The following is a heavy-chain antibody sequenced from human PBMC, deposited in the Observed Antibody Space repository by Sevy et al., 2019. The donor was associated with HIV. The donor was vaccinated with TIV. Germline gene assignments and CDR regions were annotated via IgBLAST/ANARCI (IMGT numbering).Heavy chain of an antibody. CDR2: ISYNGHI. V-gene: IGHV4-59*08. D-gene: IGHD1-26*01. J-gene: IGHJ4*02. CDR3: AGENAWGRGYS. Sequence: TLSLTCTVSGGSITSLYWNWIRQPPGKGLEWIANISYNGHINYNPSLKSRVTLSLDTSKNQFSLRLSSVTAADTAMYYCAGENAWGRGYSWGQGTLVTVSS. CDR1: GGSITSLY.